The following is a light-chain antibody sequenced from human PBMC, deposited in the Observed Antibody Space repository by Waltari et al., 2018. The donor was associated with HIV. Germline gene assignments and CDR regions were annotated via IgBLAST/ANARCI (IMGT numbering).Light chain of an antibody. CDR2: TNN. CDR1: NSNIRSNT. J-gene: IGLJ3*02. Sequence: QSVLTQPPSASGTPGQRVTISCSGSNSNIRSNTVNWYQQLPGTAPQPLIYTNNQRPSGVPDRFSCCKSGTSASLAISRLESEDEADYYCAAWDDSLNGVVFGGGTRLTVL. CDR3: AAWDDSLNGVV. V-gene: IGLV1-44*01.